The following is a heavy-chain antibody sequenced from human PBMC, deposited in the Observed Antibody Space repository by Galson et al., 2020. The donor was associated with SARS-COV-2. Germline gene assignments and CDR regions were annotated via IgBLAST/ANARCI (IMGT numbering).Heavy chain of an antibody. Sequence: SQTLSLTCAVSGGSINSESNYWSWIRQPAGKGLEWIGHIDTRGSTTYNPSLKSRVSISLDKSKNQLSVRLSSVTAADTAVYYCARAGRLVAAGPLGLGFTFYSSYTDVWGTGTTVTVS. V-gene: IGHV4-61*09. D-gene: IGHD6-25*01. CDR2: IDTRGST. CDR3: ARAGRLVAAGPLGLGFTFYSSYTDV. CDR1: GGSINSESNY. J-gene: IGHJ6*03.